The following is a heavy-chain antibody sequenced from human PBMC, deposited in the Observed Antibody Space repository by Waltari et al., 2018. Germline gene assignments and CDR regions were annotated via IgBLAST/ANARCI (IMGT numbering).Heavy chain of an antibody. J-gene: IGHJ4*02. CDR3: ASSSDAGDY. CDR2: INQSGST. V-gene: IGHV4-34*01. CDR1: GGSFSDYY. D-gene: IGHD6-13*01. Sequence: QVQLQQWGAGLVKPSETLSLTCAVYGGSFSDYYWSWTRQPPGKGLEWIGEINQSGSTKYNPSLKGRVTVSVDRSKNQFSLNLRSVTAADTAVYYCASSSDAGDYWGQGTLVTVSS.